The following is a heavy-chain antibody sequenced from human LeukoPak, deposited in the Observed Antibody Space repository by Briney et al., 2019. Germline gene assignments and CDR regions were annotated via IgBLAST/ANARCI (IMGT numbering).Heavy chain of an antibody. CDR2: IKQDGSEK. V-gene: IGHV3-7*01. CDR3: ARGPLRYFDWFFDY. D-gene: IGHD3-9*01. J-gene: IGHJ4*02. Sequence: GGSLRLSCAASGFTFSSYWMSWVRQAPGKGLEWVANIKQDGSEKYYVDSVKGRFTISRDNAKNSLYLQMNSLRAEDTAVYYCARGPLRYFDWFFDYWGQGTLVTVSS. CDR1: GFTFSSYW.